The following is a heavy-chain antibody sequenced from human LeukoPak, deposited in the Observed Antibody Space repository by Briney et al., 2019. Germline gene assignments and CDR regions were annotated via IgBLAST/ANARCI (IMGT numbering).Heavy chain of an antibody. V-gene: IGHV3-30*02. CDR2: IRYDGSNK. CDR3: ARGIEGIAARPY. Sequence: PGGSLRLSCAASGFTFSSYGMHWVRQAPGKGLEWEAFIRYDGSNKYYADSVKGRFTISRDNSKNTLYLQMNSLRAEDTAVYYCARGIEGIAARPYWGQGTLVTVSS. D-gene: IGHD6-6*01. J-gene: IGHJ4*02. CDR1: GFTFSSYG.